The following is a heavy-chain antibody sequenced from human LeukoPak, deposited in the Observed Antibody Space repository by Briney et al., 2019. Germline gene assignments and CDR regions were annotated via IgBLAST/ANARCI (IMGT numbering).Heavy chain of an antibody. CDR2: INHSGST. Sequence: SETLSLTCAVYGGSFSGYYWSWIRQPPGKGLEWIGEINHSGSTNYNPFLKSRVTISVDTSKNQFSLKLSSVTAADTAVYYCARSLVYYDYVWGSYRFCYFDYWGQGTLVTVSS. J-gene: IGHJ4*02. CDR3: ARSLVYYDYVWGSYRFCYFDY. V-gene: IGHV4-34*01. D-gene: IGHD3-16*02. CDR1: GGSFSGYY.